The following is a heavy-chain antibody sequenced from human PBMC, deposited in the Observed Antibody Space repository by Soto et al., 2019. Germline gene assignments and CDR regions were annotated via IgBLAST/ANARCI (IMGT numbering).Heavy chain of an antibody. Sequence: QVQLVQSGAELKKAGSSVKVSCKASGDTFSTSAFSWVRQAPGQGLEWMGGIIPTFQTPNYAQKFRDRVTITPDESTSTAYMTLNSLRSEDTAIYFCARGIKDLGAQRGVRDYYYGMDVWGQGTTVTVSS. D-gene: IGHD1-26*01. CDR1: GDTFSTSA. J-gene: IGHJ6*02. CDR3: ARGIKDLGAQRGVRDYYYGMDV. V-gene: IGHV1-69*01. CDR2: IIPTFQTP.